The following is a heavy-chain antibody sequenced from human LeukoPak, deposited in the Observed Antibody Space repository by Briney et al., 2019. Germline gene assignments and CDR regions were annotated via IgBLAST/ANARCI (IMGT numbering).Heavy chain of an antibody. Sequence: ASVKVSCKTSGGTFSSSAITWVRQAPGQGLEWMGRIIPVLNITTYAQKFQGSVTITADTSTSTVYMELSSLRSEETAVYYCARDQGLTAPPPYGSDVWGQGTTVSVSS. V-gene: IGHV1-69*04. J-gene: IGHJ6*02. CDR2: IIPVLNIT. CDR1: GGTFSSSA. D-gene: IGHD5-18*01. CDR3: ARDQGLTAPPPYGSDV.